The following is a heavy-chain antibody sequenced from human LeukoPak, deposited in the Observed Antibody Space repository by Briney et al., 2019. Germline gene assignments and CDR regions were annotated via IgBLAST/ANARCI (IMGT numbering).Heavy chain of an antibody. V-gene: IGHV3-21*01. CDR2: ISSSSSYI. D-gene: IGHD2-21*01. CDR3: AGGGGGGFHDY. CDR1: GFTFSSYS. Sequence: GGSLRLSCAASGFTFSSYSMNWVRQAPGKGLEWVSSISSSSSYIYYADSVKGRFTISRDNAKNSLYLQMNSLRAEDTAVYYCAGGGGGGFHDYWGQGTLVTVSS. J-gene: IGHJ4*02.